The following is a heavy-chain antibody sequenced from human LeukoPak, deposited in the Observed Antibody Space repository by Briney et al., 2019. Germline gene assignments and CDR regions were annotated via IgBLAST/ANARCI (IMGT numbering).Heavy chain of an antibody. D-gene: IGHD2-2*01. CDR1: GFTFSSYA. Sequence: GGSLRLSCAASGFTFSSYAMSWVRQALGKGLEWVSAISGSGGSTYYADSVKGRFTISRDNSKNTLYLQMNSLRAEDTAVYYCAKVESVVVPAALYYWGQGTLVTVSS. CDR2: ISGSGGST. V-gene: IGHV3-23*01. CDR3: AKVESVVVPAALYY. J-gene: IGHJ4*02.